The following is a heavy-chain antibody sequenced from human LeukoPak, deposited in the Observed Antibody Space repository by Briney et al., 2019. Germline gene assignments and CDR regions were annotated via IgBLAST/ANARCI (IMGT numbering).Heavy chain of an antibody. V-gene: IGHV1-69*06. CDR2: IIPMFTSA. D-gene: IGHD5-12*01. J-gene: IGHJ4*02. CDR1: GGTFTTHG. Sequence: GASVKVSCKASGGTFTTHGISSVRQAPGQGIEWMGGIIPMFTSANLAQRFQGRVTITADKSTSTAYMELSSLRSEDTAVYYCARGRNSAFDSAFDYWGQGTLVTVSS. CDR3: ARGRNSAFDSAFDY.